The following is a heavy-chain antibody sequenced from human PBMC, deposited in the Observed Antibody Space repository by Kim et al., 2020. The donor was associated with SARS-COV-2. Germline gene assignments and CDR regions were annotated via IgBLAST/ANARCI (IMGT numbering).Heavy chain of an antibody. Sequence: SETLSLTCTVSGGSISSYYWSWIRQPAGKGLEWIGRIYTSGSTNYNPSLNSRVTMSVDTSKNQFSLKLSSVTAADTAVYYCAREEYYYDSSGYYSAFDIWGQGTMVTVSS. J-gene: IGHJ3*02. CDR1: GGSISSYY. CDR2: IYTSGST. CDR3: AREEYYYDSSGYYSAFDI. V-gene: IGHV4-4*07. D-gene: IGHD3-22*01.